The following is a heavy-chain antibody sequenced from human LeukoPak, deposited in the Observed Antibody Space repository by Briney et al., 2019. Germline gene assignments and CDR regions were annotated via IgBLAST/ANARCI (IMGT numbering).Heavy chain of an antibody. CDR2: IYYSGST. J-gene: IGHJ4*02. CDR1: GGSGASISSGGYY. CDR3: ARGSRELYYFDY. D-gene: IGHD1-7*01. V-gene: IGHV4-61*08. Sequence: SETLSLTCTVSGGSGASISSGGYYWSWIRQSPGKGLEWIGDIYYSGSTKYNPSLKSRVTISVDASKTQFSLKLNSVTAADTAVYYCARGSRELYYFDYWGQGTLVTVSS.